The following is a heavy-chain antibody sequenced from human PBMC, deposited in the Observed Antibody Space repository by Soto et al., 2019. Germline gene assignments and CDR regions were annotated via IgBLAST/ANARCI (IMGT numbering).Heavy chain of an antibody. CDR3: ARATFGELLGIGYYYYYGMDV. Sequence: SDTLSLTCAVNGGSFIGYYWSWIRQPPWKVLEWIGEINHSGSTNYNPSLKSRVTISVDTSKNQFSLKLSSVTAADTAVYYCARATFGELLGIGYYYYYGMDVWGQGTTVT. J-gene: IGHJ6*02. V-gene: IGHV4-34*01. D-gene: IGHD3-10*01. CDR2: INHSGST. CDR1: GGSFIGYY.